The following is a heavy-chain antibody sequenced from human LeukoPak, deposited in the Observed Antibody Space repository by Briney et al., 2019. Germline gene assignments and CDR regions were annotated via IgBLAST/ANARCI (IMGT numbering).Heavy chain of an antibody. CDR3: ARERLSGIAAFDY. D-gene: IGHD6-13*01. J-gene: IGHJ4*02. CDR1: GFTFRNYG. CDR2: IWYDGSNK. Sequence: GRSLRLSCAASGFTFRNYGMHWVRQAPGKGLEWVAVIWYDGSNKFHADSVKGRFTISRDNSKNTVYLQMNSLRAEDTAVYYCARERLSGIAAFDYWGQGTLVTVSS. V-gene: IGHV3-33*01.